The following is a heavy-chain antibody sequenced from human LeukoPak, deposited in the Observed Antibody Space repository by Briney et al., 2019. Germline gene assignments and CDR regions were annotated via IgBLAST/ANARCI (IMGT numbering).Heavy chain of an antibody. CDR2: ISYDGSSK. D-gene: IGHD5-12*01. V-gene: IGHV3-30*04. Sequence: GGSLRLSCAASGFTFSTYAMHWVRQAPGKGLEWVAVISYDGSSKYYADSVKGRFTISRDNSKNTLYLQMNSLRAEDTALYYCAKDMDGYSGYEGAFDIWGQGTMVTVSS. J-gene: IGHJ3*02. CDR1: GFTFSTYA. CDR3: AKDMDGYSGYEGAFDI.